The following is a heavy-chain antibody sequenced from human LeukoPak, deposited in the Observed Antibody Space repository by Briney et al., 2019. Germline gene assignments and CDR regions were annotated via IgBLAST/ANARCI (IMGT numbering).Heavy chain of an antibody. J-gene: IGHJ4*02. CDR1: GGSISSGGYY. CDR2: IRHSGNT. V-gene: IGHV4-30-2*01. CDR3: ARDRRLYFDY. Sequence: PSQTLSLTCTVSGGSISSGGYYCSWIRQPPGKGLEWVGYIRHSGNTYYNPSLKSRVTISADRSKNQFSLKLSSVTAADTAVYYCARDRRLYFDYWGQGTLVTVSS.